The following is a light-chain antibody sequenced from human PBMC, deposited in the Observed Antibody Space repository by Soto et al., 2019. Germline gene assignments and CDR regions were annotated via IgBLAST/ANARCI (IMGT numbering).Light chain of an antibody. Sequence: ELVLTQSPGTLSLSHGARATLSCRARQSVSSSYLAWYQQKPGQAPRLIIYGASGRATGIPDRFSGSGSGTDCTLTNNRLEPEDCAVYFCQQYGSSPPITFGQGT. CDR2: GAS. CDR3: QQYGSSPPIT. CDR1: QSVSSSY. V-gene: IGKV3-20*01. J-gene: IGKJ5*01.